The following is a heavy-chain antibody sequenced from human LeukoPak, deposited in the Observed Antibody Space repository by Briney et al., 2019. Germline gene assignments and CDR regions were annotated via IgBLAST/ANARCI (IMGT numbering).Heavy chain of an antibody. J-gene: IGHJ4*02. D-gene: IGHD3-22*01. CDR2: ISPYNGNT. CDR3: AKGPHERSGYPDD. V-gene: IGHV1-18*01. Sequence: ASVKVSCKPSGYTFNTYGITWVRQAPGQGLEWMGWISPYNGNTNYAQKFQGRATLTTDTSTSTAYMELRSLRSDDTAVYYCAKGPHERSGYPDDWGQGTLVTVSS. CDR1: GYTFNTYG.